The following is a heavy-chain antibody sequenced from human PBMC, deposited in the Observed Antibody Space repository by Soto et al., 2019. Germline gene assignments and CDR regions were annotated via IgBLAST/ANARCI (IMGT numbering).Heavy chain of an antibody. CDR1: GAMVTSYA. CDR3: ARSYDFWSGYYTGPAINYYYYGMDV. J-gene: IGHJ6*02. D-gene: IGHD3-3*01. Sequence: APVKGSCTTSGAMVTSYAISWVLQAPVKRHEGMGGSIPIFGTAHYAQNFQGRVTSTADESTSTAYMELSSLRSEDTAVYYCARSYDFWSGYYTGPAINYYYYGMDVWGQGTTVTVSS. CDR2: SIPIFGTA. V-gene: IGHV1-69*13.